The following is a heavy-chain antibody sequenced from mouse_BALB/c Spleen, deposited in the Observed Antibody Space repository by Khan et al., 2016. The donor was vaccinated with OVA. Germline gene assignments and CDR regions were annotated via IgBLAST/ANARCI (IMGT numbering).Heavy chain of an antibody. CDR2: LAPGSSSS. Sequence: DLVKPGASVKLSCKASGYTFTSYWINWIKQRPGQGLEWIGRLAPGSSSSYYNEMFKGKATLTVDTSSSTAYIQLSSLSSEDSAVYFCAMGDYCVRSCYAMAYWGQGTSVTGSS. D-gene: IGHD1-1*01. J-gene: IGHJ4*01. V-gene: IGHV1S41*01. CDR1: GYTFTSYW. CDR3: AMGDYCVRSCYAMAY.